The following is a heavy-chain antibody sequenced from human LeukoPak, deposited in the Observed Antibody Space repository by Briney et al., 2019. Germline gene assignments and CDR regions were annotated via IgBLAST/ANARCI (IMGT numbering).Heavy chain of an antibody. CDR3: ARDPIPPSYGSSGYHAFDI. V-gene: IGHV4-61*02. CDR2: IYTSGST. CDR1: GGSISSSSYY. D-gene: IGHD3-22*01. J-gene: IGHJ3*02. Sequence: SETLSLTCTVSGGSISSSSYYWGWIRQPAGKGLEWIGRIYTSGSTNYNPSLKSRVAISVDTSKNQFSLKLSSVTAADTAVYYCARDPIPPSYGSSGYHAFDIWGQGTMVTVSS.